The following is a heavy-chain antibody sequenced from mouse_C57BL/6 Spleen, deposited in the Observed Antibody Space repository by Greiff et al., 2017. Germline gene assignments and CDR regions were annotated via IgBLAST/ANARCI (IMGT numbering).Heavy chain of an antibody. CDR3: ERRRTYDGYYVQFAY. CDR2: FHPYNDDT. V-gene: IGHV1-47*01. CDR1: GYTFTTYP. D-gene: IGHD2-3*01. Sequence: VQLQESGAELVKPGASVKMSCKASGYTFTTYPIEWMKQNHGKSLEWIGNFHPYNDDTKYNEKFKGKATLTVEKSSSTVYLGLSRLTSDDSAVYDCERRRTYDGYYVQFAYWGQGTLVTVSA. J-gene: IGHJ3*01.